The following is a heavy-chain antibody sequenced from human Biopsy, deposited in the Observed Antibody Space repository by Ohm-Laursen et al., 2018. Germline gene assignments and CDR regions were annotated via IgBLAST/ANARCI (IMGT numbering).Heavy chain of an antibody. V-gene: IGHV3-9*01. CDR1: GFTFDDYA. J-gene: IGHJ6*02. CDR3: AKDVRIKVQLDGMDV. D-gene: IGHD1-1*01. CDR2: ISWHSGST. Sequence: SLRLSCAAPGFTFDDYAMHWVRQAPGKGLEWVSGISWHSGSTGYADSVKGRFTISRDNAKNSLYLQMNNLRPEDTALYYCAKDVRIKVQLDGMDVWGQGTTVTVSS.